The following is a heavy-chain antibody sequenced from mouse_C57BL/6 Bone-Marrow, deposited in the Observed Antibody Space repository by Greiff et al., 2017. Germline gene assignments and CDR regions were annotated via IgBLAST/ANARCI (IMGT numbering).Heavy chain of an antibody. J-gene: IGHJ3*01. CDR2: ISYDGSN. Sequence: EVKLQESGPGLVKPSQSLSLTCSVTGYSITSGYYWNWIRQFPGNKLEWMGYISYDGSNNYNTSLKNRISITRDTSKNQFFLKLNSVTTEYTATYYCAIDRSGYGAWFAYWGQGTLVTVSA. CDR1: GYSITSGYY. CDR3: AIDRSGYGAWFAY. D-gene: IGHD3-2*02. V-gene: IGHV3-6*01.